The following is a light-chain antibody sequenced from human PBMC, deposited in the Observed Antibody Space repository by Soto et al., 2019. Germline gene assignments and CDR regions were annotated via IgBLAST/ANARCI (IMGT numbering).Light chain of an antibody. J-gene: IGKJ1*01. CDR2: GAS. CDR3: QQYGSSSWT. V-gene: IGKV3-20*01. Sequence: EIVLTQSPGTLSLPPGKRATLSCRARQSISSSYLAWYQQRPGQALRLLIYGASSRATGIPDRFSGSGSGTEFTLTISRLEPEDFAVYYCQQYGSSSWTFGQGTKVDIK. CDR1: QSISSSY.